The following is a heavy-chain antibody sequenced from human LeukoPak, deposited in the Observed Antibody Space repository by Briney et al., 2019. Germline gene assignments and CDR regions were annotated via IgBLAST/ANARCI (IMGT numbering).Heavy chain of an antibody. Sequence: ASVKVSCKASGYSFISFYIHWVREAPGQGLEWMGVINPSGGSTAYAQQFQGRVTMTRDTSTSTVYMELSSLRSEDTAVYYCARHSLIGTTPFDYWGQGTLVTVSS. D-gene: IGHD1-20*01. V-gene: IGHV1-46*01. J-gene: IGHJ4*02. CDR2: INPSGGST. CDR3: ARHSLIGTTPFDY. CDR1: GYSFISFY.